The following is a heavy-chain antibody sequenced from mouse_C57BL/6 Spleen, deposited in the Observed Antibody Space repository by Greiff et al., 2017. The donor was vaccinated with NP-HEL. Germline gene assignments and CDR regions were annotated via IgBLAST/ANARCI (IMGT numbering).Heavy chain of an antibody. V-gene: IGHV3-6*01. CDR2: ISYDGSN. D-gene: IGHD2-4*01. CDR3: ARGGDYVHYFDY. J-gene: IGHJ2*01. CDR1: GYSITSGYY. Sequence: DVQLQESGPGLVKPSQSLSLTCSVTGYSITSGYYWNWIRQFPGNKLEWMGYISYDGSNNYNPSLKNRISITRDTSKNQFFLKLNSVTTEDTATYYCARGGDYVHYFDYWGQGTTLTVSS.